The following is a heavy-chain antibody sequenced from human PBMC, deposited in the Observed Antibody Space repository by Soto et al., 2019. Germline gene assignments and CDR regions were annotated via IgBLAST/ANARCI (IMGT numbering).Heavy chain of an antibody. CDR2: IYPGDSDT. CDR3: ARHVASQVVVAATGIDY. Sequence: GESLKISCKGSGYSFTSYWIGWVRQMPGKGLEWMGIIYPGDSDTRYSPSFQGQVTISADKSISTAYLQWSSLKASDTAMYYCARHVASQVVVAATGIDYWGQGTLVTVSS. CDR1: GYSFTSYW. J-gene: IGHJ4*02. V-gene: IGHV5-51*01. D-gene: IGHD2-15*01.